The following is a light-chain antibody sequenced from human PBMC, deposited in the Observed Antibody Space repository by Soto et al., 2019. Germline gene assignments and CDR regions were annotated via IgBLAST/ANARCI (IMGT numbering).Light chain of an antibody. CDR1: GGSIVSNY. V-gene: IGLV6-57*02. CDR2: EDT. Sequence: NFMLTQPHSVSESPGKTVTISCTGSGGSIVSNYVQWYQQRPGSAPTTVIFEDTQRPSGVPDRFSGSIDRSSNSASLIISGLRTEDEADYYCQSYDSSNLHVVFGGGTKLTVL. J-gene: IGLJ2*01. CDR3: QSYDSSNLHVV.